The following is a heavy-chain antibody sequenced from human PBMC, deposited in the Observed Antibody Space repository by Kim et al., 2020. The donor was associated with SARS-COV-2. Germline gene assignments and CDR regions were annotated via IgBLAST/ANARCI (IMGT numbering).Heavy chain of an antibody. D-gene: IGHD3-22*01. Sequence: GESLKISCKGSGYSFTSYWISWVRQMPGKGLEWMGRIDPSDSYTNYSPSFQGHVTISADKSISTAYLQWSSLKASDTAMYYCARGIYDSSGYYYDDTPSPPPYFDLWGRGTLVTVSS. CDR1: GYSFTSYW. V-gene: IGHV5-10-1*01. CDR3: ARGIYDSSGYYYDDTPSPPPYFDL. CDR2: IDPSDSYT. J-gene: IGHJ2*01.